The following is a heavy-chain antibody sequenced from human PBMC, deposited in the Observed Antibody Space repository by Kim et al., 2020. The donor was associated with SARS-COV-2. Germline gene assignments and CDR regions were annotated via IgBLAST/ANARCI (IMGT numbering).Heavy chain of an antibody. V-gene: IGHV3-33*01. Sequence: GGSLRLSCAASGFTFSSYGMNWVRQFPGKGLEWVAVIYYDGINKYYADSVKGRFTISRDNSKNMVYLQMDSLRAEDTAVYSCARDVLPVGYCINGVCGAAEYCPPWGQGTLVTVSS. CDR1: GFTFSSYG. J-gene: IGHJ1*01. D-gene: IGHD2-8*01. CDR2: IYYDGINK. CDR3: ARDVLPVGYCINGVCGAAEYCPP.